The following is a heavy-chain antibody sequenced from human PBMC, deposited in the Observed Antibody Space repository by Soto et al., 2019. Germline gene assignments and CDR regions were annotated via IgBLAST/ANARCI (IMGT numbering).Heavy chain of an antibody. CDR1: GYTFTSHD. D-gene: IGHD3-10*01. CDR3: AGGLYAIRGAFIIGEVDN. J-gene: IGHJ1*01. V-gene: IGHV1-8*01. Sequence: QVQLVQAGAEVKMPGASVKVSCKASGYTFTSHDINWVRQATGQGLEWMGWMNANSGNTGYGQKLQGRITMTRNTPTTTACMELRSRKSDDTAVYYYAGGLYAIRGAFIIGEVDNLGHGRLVIVSS. CDR2: MNANSGNT.